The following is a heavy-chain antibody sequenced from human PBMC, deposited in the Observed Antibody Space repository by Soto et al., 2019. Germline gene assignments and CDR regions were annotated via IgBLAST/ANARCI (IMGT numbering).Heavy chain of an antibody. CDR2: ISGSGGST. CDR3: AKEAYDILTGYRSFDY. Sequence: GGSLRLSCAASGFTFSSYAMIWVRQAPGKGLEWVSAISGSGGSTYYADSVKGRFTISRDNSKNTLYLQMNSLRAEDTAVYYCAKEAYDILTGYRSFDYWGQGTLVTVSS. D-gene: IGHD3-9*01. CDR1: GFTFSSYA. V-gene: IGHV3-23*01. J-gene: IGHJ4*02.